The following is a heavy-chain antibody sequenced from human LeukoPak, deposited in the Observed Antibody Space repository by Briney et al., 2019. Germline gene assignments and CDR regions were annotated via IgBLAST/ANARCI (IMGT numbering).Heavy chain of an antibody. V-gene: IGHV3-21*01. Sequence: GGSLRLSCAASGFAFNTYAMSWVRQAPGKGLEWVSSISSSGSYIFHADSVKGRFTISRDNAKNSLYLQMNSLRAEDTAVYYCAREGPINNGDLDYWGQGTLVTVSS. CDR2: ISSSGSYI. CDR1: GFAFNTYA. D-gene: IGHD1/OR15-1a*01. CDR3: AREGPINNGDLDY. J-gene: IGHJ4*02.